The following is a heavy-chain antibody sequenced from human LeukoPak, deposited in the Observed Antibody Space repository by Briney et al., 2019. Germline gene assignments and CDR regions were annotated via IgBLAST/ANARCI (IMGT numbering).Heavy chain of an antibody. CDR1: GFTVSSNY. V-gene: IGHV3-66*02. CDR2: IYSGGST. CDR3: ARVWSGYDLYYYYMDV. D-gene: IGHD5-12*01. Sequence: GGSLRLSCAASGFTVSSNYMSWVRQAPGKGLEWVSVIYSGGSTYYADSVKGRFTISRDNSKNTLYLQMNSLRAEDTAVYYCARVWSGYDLYYYYMDVWGEGTTVTVSS. J-gene: IGHJ6*03.